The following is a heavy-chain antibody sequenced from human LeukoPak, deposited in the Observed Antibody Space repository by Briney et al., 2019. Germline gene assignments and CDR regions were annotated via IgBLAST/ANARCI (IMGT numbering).Heavy chain of an antibody. J-gene: IGHJ6*03. D-gene: IGHD3-3*01. CDR2: MNPNSGNT. V-gene: IGHV1-8*03. Sequence: ASVKVSCKASGYTFTSYDINWVRQATGQGLEWMGWMNPNSGNTGYAQKFQGRVTITRNTSISTAYMELSSLRSEDTAVYYCARGRTSRVTIFGVVINPYYYYMDVWGKGTTVTVSS. CDR1: GYTFTSYD. CDR3: ARGRTSRVTIFGVVINPYYYYMDV.